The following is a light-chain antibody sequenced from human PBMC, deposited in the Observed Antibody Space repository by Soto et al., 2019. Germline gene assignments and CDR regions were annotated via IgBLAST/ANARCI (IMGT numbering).Light chain of an antibody. V-gene: IGKV1-12*01. CDR1: HDIDSY. CDR2: AAS. CDR3: QQANSFPLT. Sequence: DIQMTQNPSSVSASVGDTVSITCRATHDIDSYLAWYQERPGKAPELLIYAASHLQRGVPSRFSGGGSGTHYTLTIDNLQPEDFATYYCQQANSFPLTFGQGTRLEIK. J-gene: IGKJ5*01.